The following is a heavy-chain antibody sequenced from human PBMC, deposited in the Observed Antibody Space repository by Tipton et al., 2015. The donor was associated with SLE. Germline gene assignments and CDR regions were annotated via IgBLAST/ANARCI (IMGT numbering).Heavy chain of an antibody. CDR3: ATDPGGAAAGTDY. Sequence: SLRLSCAVSGFTFEDYAMYWVRQAPGKGLEWVSGISWNSGNIEYADSVKGRFTISRDNAKNSVYLQMNSLIVEDTAIYYCATDPGGAAAGTDYWGQGTLVTVSS. CDR2: ISWNSGNI. D-gene: IGHD6-13*01. V-gene: IGHV3-9*01. CDR1: GFTFEDYA. J-gene: IGHJ4*02.